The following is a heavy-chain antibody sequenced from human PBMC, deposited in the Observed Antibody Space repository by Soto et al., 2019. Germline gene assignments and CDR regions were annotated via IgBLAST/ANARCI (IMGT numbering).Heavy chain of an antibody. CDR1: GYTFTSYG. D-gene: IGHD1-26*01. J-gene: IGHJ5*02. CDR2: ISAYNGNT. Sequence: ASVKVSCKASGYTFTSYGISWVRLAPGQGLEWMGWISAYNGNTNYAQKLQGRVTMTTDTSTSTACMELRSLRSDDTAVYYCARDSAGSGSYAPGWFDPWGQGTLVTVSS. V-gene: IGHV1-18*01. CDR3: ARDSAGSGSYAPGWFDP.